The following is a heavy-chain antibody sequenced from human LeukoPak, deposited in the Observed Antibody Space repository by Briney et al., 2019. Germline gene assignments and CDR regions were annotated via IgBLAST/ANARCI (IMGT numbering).Heavy chain of an antibody. D-gene: IGHD3-10*01. J-gene: IGHJ4*02. CDR2: LYHGGST. Sequence: GGSLRLSCVGSGVIVRSNYMTWVRQAPGKGLEWVSILYHGGSTYYADSVKGRFSISRDTSKNTLYLQMSSLRVEDTAVYYCATRRFGELTYWGQGTLVTVSS. CDR3: ATRRFGELTY. CDR1: GVIVRSNY. V-gene: IGHV3-66*01.